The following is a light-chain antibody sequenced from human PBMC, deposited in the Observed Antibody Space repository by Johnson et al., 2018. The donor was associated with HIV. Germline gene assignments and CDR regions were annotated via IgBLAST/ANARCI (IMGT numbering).Light chain of an antibody. J-gene: IGLJ1*01. CDR2: DNN. CDR1: SSNIGNNY. CDR3: GTWDSSLSAGFYV. Sequence: QSVLTQPPSVSAAPGQKVTISCSGSSSNIGNNYVSWYQQLPGTAPKLLIYDNNKRPSGIPDRFSGSKSGTSATLGITGLQTGDEADYYCGTWDSSLSAGFYVFGTGTKVTFL. V-gene: IGLV1-51*01.